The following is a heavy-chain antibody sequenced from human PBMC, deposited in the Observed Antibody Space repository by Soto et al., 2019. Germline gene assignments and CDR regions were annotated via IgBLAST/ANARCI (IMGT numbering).Heavy chain of an antibody. D-gene: IGHD3-10*01. CDR1: GYTFTGYY. CDR2: INPNSGGT. V-gene: IGHV1-2*04. J-gene: IGHJ6*02. CDR3: ARDRPITMVRGVIPHYYYYYGMDV. Sequence: ASVKVSCKASGYTFTGYYMHWVRQAPGQGLEWMGWINPNSGGTNYAQKFQGWVTMTRDTSISTAYMELSRLRSDDTAVYYCARDRPITMVRGVIPHYYYYYGMDVWGQGTTVTVS.